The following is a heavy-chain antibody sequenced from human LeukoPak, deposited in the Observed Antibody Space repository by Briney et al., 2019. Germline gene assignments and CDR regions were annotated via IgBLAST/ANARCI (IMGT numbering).Heavy chain of an antibody. CDR3: ARGYCSSTSCPFDY. J-gene: IGHJ4*02. CDR2: INHSGST. D-gene: IGHD2-2*01. CDR1: GGSFSGYY. V-gene: IGHV4-34*01. Sequence: SETLSLTCAVYGGSFSGYYWSWIRQPPGKGLESIREINHSGSTNYNPSLKSRVTISVDTSKNQFSLKLSSVTAADTAVYYCARGYCSSTSCPFDYWGQGTLVTVSS.